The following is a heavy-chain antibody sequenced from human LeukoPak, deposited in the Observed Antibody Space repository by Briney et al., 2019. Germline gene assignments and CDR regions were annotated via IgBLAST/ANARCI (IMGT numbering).Heavy chain of an antibody. CDR2: INHSGST. J-gene: IGHJ3*02. D-gene: IGHD6-13*01. CDR1: GGSFSDYY. CDR3: ARGPLYSSSWYMGGRRDYLDAFDI. V-gene: IGHV4-34*01. Sequence: PSETLSLTCAVYGGSFSDYYWSWIRQPPRKWLEWIGEINHSGSTNYNPSLKSRATISVDTPNNKFSLKLSSVTAADTDVYYCARGPLYSSSWYMGGRRDYLDAFDIWGQGTMVTVSS.